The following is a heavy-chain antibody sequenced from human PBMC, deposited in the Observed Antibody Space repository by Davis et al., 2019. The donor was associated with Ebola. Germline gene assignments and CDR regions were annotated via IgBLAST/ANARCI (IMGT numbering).Heavy chain of an antibody. CDR3: ARPWYSGTYYDAYDI. J-gene: IGHJ3*02. D-gene: IGHD1-26*01. CDR1: GAPISSRSYY. Sequence: SETLSLTCTVSGAPISSRSYYWGWIRQPPGKGLEWVGSFSYGDNTHYYNPSLRSRVTISVDTSRNQFSLKLSSATAADTAVYYCARPWYSGTYYDAYDIWGQGTMVAVSS. V-gene: IGHV4-39*01. CDR2: FSYGDNT.